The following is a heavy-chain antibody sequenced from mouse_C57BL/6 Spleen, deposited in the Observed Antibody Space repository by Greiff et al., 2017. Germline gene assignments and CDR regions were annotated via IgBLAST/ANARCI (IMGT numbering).Heavy chain of an antibody. Sequence: EVKVVESGGGLVKPGGSLKLSCAASGFTFSSYAMSWVRQTPEKRLEWVATISDGGSYTYYPDNVKGRFTISRDNAKNNRYLQMSHLKSEDTAMYYCARDPGYGWFAYWGQGTLVTVSA. V-gene: IGHV5-4*01. CDR1: GFTFSSYA. D-gene: IGHD3-1*01. J-gene: IGHJ3*01. CDR2: ISDGGSYT. CDR3: ARDPGYGWFAY.